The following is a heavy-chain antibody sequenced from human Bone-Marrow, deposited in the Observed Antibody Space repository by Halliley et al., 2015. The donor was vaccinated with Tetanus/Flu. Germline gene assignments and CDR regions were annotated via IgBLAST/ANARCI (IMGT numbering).Heavy chain of an antibody. D-gene: IGHD2-2*01. V-gene: IGHV4-59*01. CDR3: ARVSCSSNTCYYEMDV. CDR2: IYYGGST. CDR1: GDSISSYY. J-gene: IGHJ6*02. Sequence: LRLSCTVSGDSISSYYWSWIRQPPGKGLEWIGYIYYGGSTNYNPSLKSRVTISVDTSKNQFSLKLSSVTAADTAVYYCARVSCSSNTCYYEMDVWGQGTTVTVSS.